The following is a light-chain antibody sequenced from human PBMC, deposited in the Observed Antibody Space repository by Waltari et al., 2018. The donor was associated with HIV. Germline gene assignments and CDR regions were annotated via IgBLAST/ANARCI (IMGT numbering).Light chain of an antibody. CDR1: QGVNSY. J-gene: IGKJ5*01. CDR2: AAS. Sequence: DIPLTQSPSFLSASVGDRVNITCRASQGVNSYLAWYQQEPGKAPKLLIYAASTLQSGVPSRFSGSGSGTEFTLTISCLQPEDFATYYCQQLHPYPITFGQGTRLEIK. V-gene: IGKV1-9*01. CDR3: QQLHPYPIT.